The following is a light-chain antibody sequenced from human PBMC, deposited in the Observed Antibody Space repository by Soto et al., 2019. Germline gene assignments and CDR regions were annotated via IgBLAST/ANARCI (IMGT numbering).Light chain of an antibody. CDR1: QSISSY. V-gene: IGKV1-39*01. CDR2: GVS. J-gene: IGKJ2*01. Sequence: DIQMTQSPSSLSASVGDSVTITCRARQSISSYLNWYPQKPGKAPKLLTYGVSSLQSGVPSRFSGSGSGTDFTLTISSLQPEDFANYYCQQSYSTVYTFGQGTKLEIK. CDR3: QQSYSTVYT.